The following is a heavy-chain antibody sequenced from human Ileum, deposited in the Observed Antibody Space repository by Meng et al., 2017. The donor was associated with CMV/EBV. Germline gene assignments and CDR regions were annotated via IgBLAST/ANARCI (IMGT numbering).Heavy chain of an antibody. CDR1: GGSIRSSSFY. Sequence: QLQLQESGLGLVKPSETLSLTCTVSGGSIRSSSFYWGWIRQPPGKGLEWIGTIYYSGSTYYNPSLKSRVTISLDTSENQFSLELTSVTAADTAVYFCARAWIPGRPDYWGQGALVTVSS. CDR2: IYYSGST. V-gene: IGHV4-39*07. J-gene: IGHJ4*02. D-gene: IGHD5-12*01. CDR3: ARAWIPGRPDY.